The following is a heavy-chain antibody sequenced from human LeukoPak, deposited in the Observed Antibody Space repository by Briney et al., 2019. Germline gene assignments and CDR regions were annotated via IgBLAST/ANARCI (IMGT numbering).Heavy chain of an antibody. D-gene: IGHD4-17*01. CDR1: GFTFSKYD. CDR3: ARFAADYADFGWFDP. V-gene: IGHV3-13*01. Sequence: GGSLRLSCAASGFTFSKYDMHWVRQVTGKGLEWVSAIATAGDTYYLDSVKGRFTISRENAKNSVYLQMNSLRVGDTAVYYCARFAADYADFGWFDPWGQGTLVTVSP. J-gene: IGHJ5*02. CDR2: IATAGDT.